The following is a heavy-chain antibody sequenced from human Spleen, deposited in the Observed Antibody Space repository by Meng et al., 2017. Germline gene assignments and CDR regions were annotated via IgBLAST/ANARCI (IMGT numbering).Heavy chain of an antibody. Sequence: ASVKVSCKASGYTFTSYYMHWVRQAPGQGLEWMGRINPNSGGTNYARKFQDRVTMTRDTAISTAYMELSRLTSDDTAVYYCARVRNSDSSPYYYAGADAFDIWGQGTMVTVSS. J-gene: IGHJ3*02. D-gene: IGHD3-22*01. V-gene: IGHV1-2*06. CDR2: INPNSGGT. CDR1: GYTFTSYY. CDR3: ARVRNSDSSPYYYAGADAFDI.